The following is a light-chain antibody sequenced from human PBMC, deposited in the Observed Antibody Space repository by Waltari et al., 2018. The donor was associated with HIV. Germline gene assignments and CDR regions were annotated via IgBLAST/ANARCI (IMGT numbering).Light chain of an antibody. J-gene: IGLJ2*01. CDR2: QDS. Sequence: SYELTQPPSVSVSPGQTASITCSGDKLGDKYACWYQQKPGQSPVLVIYQDSKRPSGIPGRFSGSNAGNTATLTISGTQAVDEADYYCQAWDSSSHVVFGGGTNLTVL. CDR3: QAWDSSSHVV. V-gene: IGLV3-1*01. CDR1: KLGDKY.